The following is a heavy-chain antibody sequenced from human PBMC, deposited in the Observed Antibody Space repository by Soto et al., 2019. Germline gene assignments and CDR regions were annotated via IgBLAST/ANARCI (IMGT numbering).Heavy chain of an antibody. Sequence: PSETLSLTCTDSGGSISSSDSYWGWVRQPPGKGLEWIGGIYYGGSTYYNPSLKSRVTISVDTSKNQFSLKLSSGTAADTAVYYCARVGRRYCSSTGCFRVWFDPWGQGTLVTVSS. CDR3: ARVGRRYCSSTGCFRVWFDP. V-gene: IGHV4-39*01. CDR2: IYYGGST. D-gene: IGHD2-2*01. J-gene: IGHJ5*02. CDR1: GGSISSSDSY.